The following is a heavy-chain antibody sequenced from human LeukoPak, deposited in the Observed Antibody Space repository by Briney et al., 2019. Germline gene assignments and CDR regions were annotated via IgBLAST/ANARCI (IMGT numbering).Heavy chain of an antibody. D-gene: IGHD3-16*01. Sequence: GGSLRLSCAASGFTFSSYSMNWVRKAPGKGLEWLSYISSTSSAIYYADSLKGRFTISRDNAKNSLYLQMDSLRAEDTAAYYCARVIGSYGDSAYWGQGTLVTVSS. CDR1: GFTFSSYS. CDR3: ARVIGSYGDSAY. CDR2: ISSTSSAI. J-gene: IGHJ4*02. V-gene: IGHV3-48*04.